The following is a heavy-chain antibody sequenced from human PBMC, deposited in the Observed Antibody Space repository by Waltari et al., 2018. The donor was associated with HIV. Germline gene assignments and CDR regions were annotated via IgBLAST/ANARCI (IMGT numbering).Heavy chain of an antibody. CDR2: ISSSSSYI. Sequence: EVQLVESGGGLVKPGGSLRLSCAASGFTFSSYSMNWVRQAPGKGLEWVSSISSSSSYIYYADSVKGRFTISRDNAKNSLYLQMNSLRAEDTAVYYCAREMATVYYFDYWGQGTLVTVSS. V-gene: IGHV3-21*01. CDR3: AREMATVYYFDY. D-gene: IGHD4-4*01. J-gene: IGHJ4*02. CDR1: GFTFSSYS.